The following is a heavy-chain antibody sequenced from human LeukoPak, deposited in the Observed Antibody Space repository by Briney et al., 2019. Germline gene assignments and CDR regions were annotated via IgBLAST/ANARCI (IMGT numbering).Heavy chain of an antibody. J-gene: IGHJ5*02. V-gene: IGHV4-34*01. CDR3: ARAVAGITFDP. CDR1: GGSFSGYY. Sequence: LETLSLTCAVYGGSFSGYYWSWIRQPPGKGLEWIGEINHSGSTNYNPSLKSRVTISVDTSKNQFSLKLSSVTAADTAVYYCARAVAGITFDPWGQGTLVTVSS. D-gene: IGHD6-19*01. CDR2: INHSGST.